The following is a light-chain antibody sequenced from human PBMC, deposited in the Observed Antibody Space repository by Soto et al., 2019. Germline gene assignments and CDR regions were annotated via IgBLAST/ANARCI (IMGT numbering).Light chain of an antibody. CDR3: QQRNTGPPVT. J-gene: IGKJ4*01. Sequence: ESVLTQSPATLSLSPGERATLSCRASPSVSNSLDCYQHKPGQAPRLLIYDASNRATGVPTRFSGSGSGTDFTLTISSLVPEDFAVYYCQQRNTGPPVTFGGGTRLEIK. CDR1: PSVSNS. V-gene: IGKV3-11*01. CDR2: DAS.